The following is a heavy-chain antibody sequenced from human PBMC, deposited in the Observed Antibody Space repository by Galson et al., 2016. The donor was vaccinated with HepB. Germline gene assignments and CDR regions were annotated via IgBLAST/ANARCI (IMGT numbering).Heavy chain of an antibody. CDR1: GGTFSSYA. V-gene: IGHV1-69*13. CDR2: IIPIFGTA. Sequence: VTVSCKASGGTFSSYAISWVRQAPGQGLEWMGGIIPIFGTANYAQKFQGRVTITADESADESTSTVYMELSSLRSEDTAVYYCASGESRDGYNFVDYWGQGTLVTVSS. CDR3: ASGESRDGYNFVDY. D-gene: IGHD5-24*01. J-gene: IGHJ4*02.